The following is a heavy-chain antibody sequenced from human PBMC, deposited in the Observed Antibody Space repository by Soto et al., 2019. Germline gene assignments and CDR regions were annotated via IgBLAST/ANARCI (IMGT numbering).Heavy chain of an antibody. D-gene: IGHD2-15*01. V-gene: IGHV4-59*08. CDR3: ARHNCSGGSCYSYYYYYGMDV. CDR1: GGSISSYY. Sequence: SETLSLTCTVSGGSISSYYWSWIRQPPGKGLEWIGYIYYSGSTNYNPSLKSRVTISVDTSKNQFSLKASDTAMYYCARHNCSGGSCYSYYYYYGMDVWGQGTTVTVSS. J-gene: IGHJ6*02. CDR2: IYYSGST.